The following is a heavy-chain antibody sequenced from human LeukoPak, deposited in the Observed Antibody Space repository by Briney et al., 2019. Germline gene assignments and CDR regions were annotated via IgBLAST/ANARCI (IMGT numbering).Heavy chain of an antibody. CDR3: ASLGGGYCSSTSCLYYFDY. CDR1: GGSISSGGYY. J-gene: IGHJ4*02. V-gene: IGHV4-31*03. Sequence: SQTLSLTCTVSGGSISSGGYYWSWIRQHPGKGLEWIGYIYYSGSTYYNPSLKSRVTISVDTSKNQFSLKLSSVTAADTAVYYCASLGGGYCSSTSCLYYFDYWGQGTLVTVSS. D-gene: IGHD2-2*01. CDR2: IYYSGST.